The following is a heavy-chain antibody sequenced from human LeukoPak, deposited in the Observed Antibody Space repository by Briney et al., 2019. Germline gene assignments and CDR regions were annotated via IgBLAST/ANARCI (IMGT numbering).Heavy chain of an antibody. V-gene: IGHV3-49*04. D-gene: IGHD6-6*01. J-gene: IGHJ4*02. CDR2: IRGKAYGGTT. CDR1: GFTFGDYA. Sequence: GGSLRLSCTASGFTFGDYAMSWVRQAPGKGLEWVGFIRGKAYGGTTEYAASVKGRFTISRDDSKSIAYLQMNSLKTEDTAVYYCTRARDYFDYWSQGTLSPSPQ. CDR3: TRARDYFDY.